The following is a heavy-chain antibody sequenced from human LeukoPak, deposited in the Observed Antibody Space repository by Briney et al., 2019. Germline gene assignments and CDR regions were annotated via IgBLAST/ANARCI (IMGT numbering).Heavy chain of an antibody. CDR3: ARDDFEYSVHYGMDV. Sequence: SETLSLTCSVSGGSISTYYWSWIRQPAGKGLEWTGRVHRSGNTNYSPSLQSRVTMSADTSKNQISLRLRFVTAADTAVYYCARDDFEYSVHYGMDVWGQGTAVTVSS. CDR2: VHRSGNT. J-gene: IGHJ6*02. V-gene: IGHV4-4*07. CDR1: GGSISTYY. D-gene: IGHD3-9*01.